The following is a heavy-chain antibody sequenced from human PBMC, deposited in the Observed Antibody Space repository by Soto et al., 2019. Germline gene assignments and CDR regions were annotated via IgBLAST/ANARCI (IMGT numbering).Heavy chain of an antibody. CDR1: GFTFSSYA. V-gene: IGHV3-48*01. J-gene: IGHJ4*02. CDR2: ISSSSSNI. D-gene: IGHD3-22*01. Sequence: GGSLRLSCAASGFTFSSYAMHWVRQAPGKGLEWVSYISSSSSNIYYADSVKGRFTISRDNAKNSLYLQMNSLRAEDTAVYYCAREIYDDYDSSGFDHWGQGTLVTVSS. CDR3: AREIYDDYDSSGFDH.